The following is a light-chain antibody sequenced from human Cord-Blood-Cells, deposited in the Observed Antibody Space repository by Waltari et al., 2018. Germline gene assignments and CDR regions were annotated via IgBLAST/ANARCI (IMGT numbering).Light chain of an antibody. J-gene: IGKJ1*01. CDR3: QQYNNWPRT. CDR1: QSVSSN. V-gene: IGKV3-15*01. Sequence: EIVMKQSPATLSVSPGESATLSCRASQSVSSNLPWYQQKPGQAPRLLIYGASTRATGIPARFSGSGSGTEFTLTISSLQSEDFAVYYCQQYNNWPRTFGQGTKVEIK. CDR2: GAS.